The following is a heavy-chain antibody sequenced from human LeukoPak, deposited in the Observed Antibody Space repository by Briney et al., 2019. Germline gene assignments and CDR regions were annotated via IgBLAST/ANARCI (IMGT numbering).Heavy chain of an antibody. J-gene: IGHJ6*02. CDR3: ARDPLVYSSSWYDYYYGMDV. V-gene: IGHV1-18*01. CDR2: ISAYNGNT. Sequence: GASVKVSCTASGYTFTSYGISWARQAPGQGLEWMGWISAYNGNTNYAQKLQGRVTMTTDTSTSTAYMELRSLRSDDTAVYYCARDPLVYSSSWYDYYYGMDVWGQGTTVTVSS. D-gene: IGHD6-13*01. CDR1: GYTFTSYG.